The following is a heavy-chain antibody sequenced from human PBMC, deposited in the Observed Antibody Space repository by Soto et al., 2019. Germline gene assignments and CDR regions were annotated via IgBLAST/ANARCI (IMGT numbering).Heavy chain of an antibody. J-gene: IGHJ6*02. V-gene: IGHV4-34*01. CDR1: GGSFSGYY. Sequence: SETLSLTCAVYGGSFSGYYWSWIRQPPGKGLEWIGEINHSGSTNYNPSLKSRVTISVDTSKNQFSLKLSSVTAADTAVYYCARIEYYYDSSGYYYYHYYYGMDVWGQGTTVTVSS. D-gene: IGHD3-22*01. CDR3: ARIEYYYDSSGYYYYHYYYGMDV. CDR2: INHSGST.